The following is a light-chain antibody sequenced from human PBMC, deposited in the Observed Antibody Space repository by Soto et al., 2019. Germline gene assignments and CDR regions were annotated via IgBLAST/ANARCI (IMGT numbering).Light chain of an antibody. J-gene: IGKJ4*01. CDR3: QQFNSYPLT. CDR2: DAS. V-gene: IGKV1-13*02. CDR1: QGISNA. Sequence: AIQMTQSPSSLSASVGDRVIITCRASQGISNALAWYQQKPGKPPKFLIFDASRLDCGVPSRFSGGGSGTDFTLTISSLQPEDFATYYCQQFNSYPLTFGGGTKVEIK.